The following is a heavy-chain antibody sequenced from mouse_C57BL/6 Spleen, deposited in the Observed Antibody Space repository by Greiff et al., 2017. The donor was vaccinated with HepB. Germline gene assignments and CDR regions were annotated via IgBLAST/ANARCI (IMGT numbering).Heavy chain of an antibody. CDR1: GFTFTDYY. Sequence: EVHLVESGGGLVQPGGSLSLSCAASGFTFTDYYMSWVRQPPGKALEWLGFIRNKANGYTTEYSASVKGRFTISRDNSQSILYLQMNALRAEDSATYYCARSSTTVVYWYFDVWGTGTTVTVSS. CDR2: IRNKANGYTT. CDR3: ARSSTTVVYWYFDV. J-gene: IGHJ1*03. D-gene: IGHD1-1*01. V-gene: IGHV7-3*01.